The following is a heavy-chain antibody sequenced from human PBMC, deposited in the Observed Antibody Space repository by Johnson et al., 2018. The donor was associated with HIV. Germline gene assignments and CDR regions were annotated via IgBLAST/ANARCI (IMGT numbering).Heavy chain of an antibody. J-gene: IGHJ3*02. V-gene: IGHV3-9*01. CDR2: ITWNGDTI. CDR3: AKAVAGGCDAFDI. D-gene: IGHD6-13*01. CDR1: GFTIEDYA. Sequence: VQLVESGGGLLQPGRSLRLSCAASGFTIEDYAMHWVRQAPGKGLEWVSGITWNGDTIDSADSVKGRFTISRDNSKNTLYLQLNGLRAEDTALYYCAKAVAGGCDAFDIWGQGTMVTVSS.